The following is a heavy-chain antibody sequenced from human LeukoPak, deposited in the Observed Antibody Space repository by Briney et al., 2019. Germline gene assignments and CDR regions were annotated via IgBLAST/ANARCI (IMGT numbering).Heavy chain of an antibody. CDR3: ARDFDTMVQYYYYGMDV. V-gene: IGHV7-4-1*02. CDR1: GYTFTSYA. Sequence: ASVKVSCKASGYTFTSYAMNWVRQAPGQGLEWIGWINTNTGNPQHAQGFTGRFVFSLDTSVSTAYLQISSLKAEDTAVYYCARDFDTMVQYYYYGMDVWGQGTTVTVSS. J-gene: IGHJ6*02. D-gene: IGHD3-10*01. CDR2: INTNTGNP.